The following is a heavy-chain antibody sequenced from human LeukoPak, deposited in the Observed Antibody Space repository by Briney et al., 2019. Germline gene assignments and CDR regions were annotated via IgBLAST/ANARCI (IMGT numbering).Heavy chain of an antibody. CDR2: INPNSGGT. J-gene: IGHJ5*02. V-gene: IGHV1-2*02. Sequence: ASVKVSCKASGYTFTGYYMYWVRQAPGQGLGWMGWINPNSGGTNYAQKFQGRVTMTRDTSINTAYMELSRLRSDDTAVYYCARDYRGGYNPSHCCELFDPWGQGTLVTVSS. CDR1: GYTFTGYY. CDR3: ARDYRGGYNPSHCCELFDP. D-gene: IGHD5-24*01.